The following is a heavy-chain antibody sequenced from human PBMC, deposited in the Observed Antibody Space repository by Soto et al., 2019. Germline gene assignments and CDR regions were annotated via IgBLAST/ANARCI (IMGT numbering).Heavy chain of an antibody. V-gene: IGHV4-39*01. D-gene: IGHD2-15*01. CDR1: GGSISRSSYS. CDR3: ATRQGGSYNWFDP. J-gene: IGHJ5*02. CDR2: LYYSGNT. Sequence: TSETLSLTCTVSGGSISRSSYSWACIRQPPGKGLELIGTLYYSGNTYYNPSLKSRVTISVDTSKNQFSLKLSSVTAADTAVYYCATRQGGSYNWFDPWGQGTLVTVSA.